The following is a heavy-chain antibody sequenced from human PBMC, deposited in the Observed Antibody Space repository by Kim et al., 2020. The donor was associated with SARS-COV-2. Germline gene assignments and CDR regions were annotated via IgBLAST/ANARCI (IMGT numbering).Heavy chain of an antibody. CDR1: GGSISSYY. J-gene: IGHJ6*02. Sequence: SETLSLTCTVSGGSISSYYWSWIRQPPGKGLEWIGYIYYSGSTNYNPSLKSRVTISVDTSKNQFSLKLSSVTAADTAVYYCARGVVPAANYYYGMDVWGQGTTVTVSS. D-gene: IGHD2-2*01. V-gene: IGHV4-59*01. CDR3: ARGVVPAANYYYGMDV. CDR2: IYYSGST.